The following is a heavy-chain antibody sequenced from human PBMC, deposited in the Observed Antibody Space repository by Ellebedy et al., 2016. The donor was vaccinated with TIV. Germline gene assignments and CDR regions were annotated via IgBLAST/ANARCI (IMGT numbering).Heavy chain of an antibody. D-gene: IGHD4-17*01. CDR3: TTRPPPYCDCPLDY. V-gene: IGHV3-15*01. CDR1: GFTFTTAW. CDR2: IKSKTAGGTT. Sequence: GESLKISCAASGFTFTTAWMFWVRQAPGKGLEWVGRIKSKTAGGTTDYGAPVKGRFTISRDDSKDTLHLQMSSLKIEDTAVYYCTTRPPPYCDCPLDYWGQGTLVTVSS. J-gene: IGHJ4*02.